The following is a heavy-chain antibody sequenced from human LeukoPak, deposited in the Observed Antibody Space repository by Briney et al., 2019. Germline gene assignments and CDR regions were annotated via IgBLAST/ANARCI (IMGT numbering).Heavy chain of an antibody. CDR1: GFTFSSYG. V-gene: IGHV3-30*18. Sequence: GGSLRLSCAASGFTFSSYGMHWVRQAPGKGLEWVAVISYDGSNKYYADSVKGRFTISRDNSKNTLYLQMNSLRAEDTAVYYCAKPDCSYTDCYRPTYWGQGTLVTVSS. CDR3: AKPDCSYTDCYRPTY. J-gene: IGHJ4*02. CDR2: ISYDGSNK. D-gene: IGHD2-2*02.